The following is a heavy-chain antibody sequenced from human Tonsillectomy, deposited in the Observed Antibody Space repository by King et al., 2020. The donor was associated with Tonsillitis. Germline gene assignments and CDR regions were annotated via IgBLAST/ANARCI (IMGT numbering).Heavy chain of an antibody. Sequence: QLQESGPGLVKPSETLSLTCTVSGGSISSYYWSWLRQPPGKGLEWIGYIYYSGSTNYNPSLKSRVTISVDTSKNQFSLKLSSVTAADTAVYYCARATFSNYYDSSGYYRPWYFDLWGRGTLVTVSS. CDR3: ARATFSNYYDSSGYYRPWYFDL. V-gene: IGHV4-59*01. D-gene: IGHD3-22*01. CDR1: GGSISSYY. J-gene: IGHJ2*01. CDR2: IYYSGST.